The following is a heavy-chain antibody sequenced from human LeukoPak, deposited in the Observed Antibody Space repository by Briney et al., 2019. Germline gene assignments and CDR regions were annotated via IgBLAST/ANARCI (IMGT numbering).Heavy chain of an antibody. CDR1: GFTFSSYE. D-gene: IGHD6-13*01. CDR3: ARDPNSSWRLYYFDY. J-gene: IGHJ4*02. Sequence: GGSLRLSCAASGFTFSSYEMNWVRQAPGKGLEWGSDISSSGSTIYYADSVKGRFTISRDNAKNSLYLQMNSLRAEDTAVYYCARDPNSSWRLYYFDYWGQGTLVTVSS. CDR2: ISSSGSTI. V-gene: IGHV3-48*03.